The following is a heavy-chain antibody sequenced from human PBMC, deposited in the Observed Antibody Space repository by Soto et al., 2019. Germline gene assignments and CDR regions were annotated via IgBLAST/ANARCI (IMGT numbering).Heavy chain of an antibody. D-gene: IGHD3-9*01. CDR3: AKDSAYDILTGYAFDI. V-gene: IGHV3-9*01. Sequence: SLRLSCAASGFRFDDYAMHWVRQAPGKGLEWVSGITWNGGNIGYADSVKGRFTISRDNAKNSLYLQMDTLGPEDTALYYCAKDSAYDILTGYAFDIWGQGTMVTVSS. CDR1: GFRFDDYA. J-gene: IGHJ3*02. CDR2: ITWNGGNI.